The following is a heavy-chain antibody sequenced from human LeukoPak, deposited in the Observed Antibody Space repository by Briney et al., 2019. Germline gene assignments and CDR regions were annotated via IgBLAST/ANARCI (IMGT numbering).Heavy chain of an antibody. CDR3: AKRVPYSSSSVYSDY. Sequence: GGSLRLSCAVSGFTFSSYGMSWVRQAPGKGLEWVSAISDSGSDTYYADSVKGRFTISKDNSKNTLYLRMNSLRADDTAVYYCAKRVPYSSSSVYSDYRGQGTLVTVSS. V-gene: IGHV3-23*01. CDR2: ISDSGSDT. J-gene: IGHJ4*02. CDR1: GFTFSSYG. D-gene: IGHD6-6*01.